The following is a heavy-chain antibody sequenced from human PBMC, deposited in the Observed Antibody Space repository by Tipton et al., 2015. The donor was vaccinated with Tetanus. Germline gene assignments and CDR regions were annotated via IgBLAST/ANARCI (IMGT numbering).Heavy chain of an antibody. J-gene: IGHJ4*02. CDR2: ITSSGGAA. CDR3: ARERSLEWLGPVDY. D-gene: IGHD3-3*01. CDR1: GLFFKNAW. Sequence: SLRLSCATSGLFFKNAWMNWVRQAPGKGLEYVSSITSSGGAAYYADSVKGRFTISRDNSKNTVYLQMNNLRDEDTAVYYCARERSLEWLGPVDYWGQGTLVTVSS. V-gene: IGHV3-23*01.